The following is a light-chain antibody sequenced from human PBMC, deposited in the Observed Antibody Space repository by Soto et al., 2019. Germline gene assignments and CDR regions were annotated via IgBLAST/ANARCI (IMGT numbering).Light chain of an antibody. CDR3: QKYNSAPFT. CDR2: SAS. V-gene: IGKV3-20*01. Sequence: VLTQSPGTLSLSPGDTASLSCRASQSVLSDFLAWYQQKPGRAPRLLIYSASRRATGVPSRFSGSGSGTDFTLTISSLQPEDVATYYCQKYNSAPFTFGPGTKVDIK. J-gene: IGKJ3*01. CDR1: QSVLSDF.